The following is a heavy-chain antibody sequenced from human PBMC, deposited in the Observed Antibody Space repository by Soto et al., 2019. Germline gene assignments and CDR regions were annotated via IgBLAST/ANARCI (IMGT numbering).Heavy chain of an antibody. Sequence: QVQLQQWGAGLLKPSETLSLTCAVYGGSFSGYYWSWIRQPPGKGLEWVGEINHSGSTNYNPSLKSRFTISVDTSKNQFPLKLSSVTAADTAVYYCARERPRGATTVVDYWGQGTLVTVSS. CDR3: ARERPRGATTVVDY. J-gene: IGHJ4*02. D-gene: IGHD1-26*01. V-gene: IGHV4-34*01. CDR2: INHSGST. CDR1: GGSFSGYY.